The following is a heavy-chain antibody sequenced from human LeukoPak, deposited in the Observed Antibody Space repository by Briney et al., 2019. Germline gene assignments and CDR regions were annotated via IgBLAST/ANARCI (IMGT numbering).Heavy chain of an antibody. V-gene: IGHV1-2*02. D-gene: IGHD6-25*01. CDR1: GYTFTGYY. CDR2: INPNSGGT. CDR3: AKQSRSIAAVGSSWFDP. Sequence: ASVTVSCKASGYTFTGYYMHWVRQAPGQGLEWMGWINPNSGGTNYAQKFQGRVTMTRDTSISTAYMELSRLRSDDTAVYYCAKQSRSIAAVGSSWFDPWGQGTLVTVSS. J-gene: IGHJ5*02.